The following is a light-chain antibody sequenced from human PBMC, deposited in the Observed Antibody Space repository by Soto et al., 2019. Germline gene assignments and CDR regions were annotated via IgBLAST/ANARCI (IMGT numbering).Light chain of an antibody. CDR1: SSDVRNYNL. V-gene: IGLV2-23*01. Sequence: QSVLTQPASVSGSPGQSITISCTGTSSDVRNYNLVSWYQQYPGKAPKLMIYEGGKRPSGVSNRFSGSKSGNTASLTISGLQAEDEADYYCCSFALRSTLIFGGGTKLTVL. J-gene: IGLJ2*01. CDR3: CSFALRSTLI. CDR2: EGG.